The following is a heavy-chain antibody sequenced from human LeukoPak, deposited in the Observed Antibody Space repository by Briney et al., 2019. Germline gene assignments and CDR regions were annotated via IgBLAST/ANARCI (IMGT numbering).Heavy chain of an antibody. CDR2: VSPSGDIT. Sequence: GGSLRLSGAASGLTFSSQGMAWVRQPPGLGLEWVSGVSPSGDITYYADSVKGRFAISRDNSRNTVYFQLNSLRADDTAVYYCAKDIDWGRFDVWGRGTLVTVSS. V-gene: IGHV3-23*01. J-gene: IGHJ2*01. CDR3: AKDIDWGRFDV. CDR1: GLTFSSQG. D-gene: IGHD7-27*01.